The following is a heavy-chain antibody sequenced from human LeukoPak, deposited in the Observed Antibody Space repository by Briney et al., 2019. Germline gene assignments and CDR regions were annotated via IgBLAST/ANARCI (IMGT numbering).Heavy chain of an antibody. CDR2: FDPDEGET. V-gene: IGHV1-24*01. CDR3: ATDAPPLYYDILAG. CDR1: GYTVTDLS. J-gene: IGHJ4*02. Sequence: ASVKVSCKVSGYTVTDLSKHWVRQAPGKGLEWMGGFDPDEGETIYAQQFQGRVTMTEDTSTDTAYMILSSLKSEDTAVYYCATDAPPLYYDILAGWGQGTLVTVSS. D-gene: IGHD3-9*01.